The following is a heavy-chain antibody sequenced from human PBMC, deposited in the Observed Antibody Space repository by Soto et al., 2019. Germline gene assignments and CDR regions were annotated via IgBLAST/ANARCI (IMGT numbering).Heavy chain of an antibody. CDR2: MNPNSGNT. Sequence: QVQLVQSGAEVKKPGASVKVSCKASGYTFTSYDINWVRQATGQGLEWMGWMNPNSGNTGYAQKFQGRVTMTRNTSISTAYMELSSLRSEDTAVYYCARGIYYYGSGTQDAFDIWGQGTMVTVSS. D-gene: IGHD3-10*01. J-gene: IGHJ3*02. CDR1: GYTFTSYD. V-gene: IGHV1-8*01. CDR3: ARGIYYYGSGTQDAFDI.